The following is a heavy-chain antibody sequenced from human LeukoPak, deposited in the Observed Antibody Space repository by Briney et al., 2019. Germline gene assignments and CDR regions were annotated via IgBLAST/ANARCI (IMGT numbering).Heavy chain of an antibody. D-gene: IGHD1-1*01. CDR1: GFTFSSYG. J-gene: IGHJ4*02. V-gene: IGHV3-30*18. CDR2: ISYDGSNK. CDR3: AKDLTTPIANDLGLDY. Sequence: GGSLRLSCAASGFTFSSYGMHWVRQAPGKGLEWVAVISYDGSNKYYADSVKGRFTISRDNSKNTLYLQMNSLRAEDTAVYYCAKDLTTPIANDLGLDYWGQGTLVTVSS.